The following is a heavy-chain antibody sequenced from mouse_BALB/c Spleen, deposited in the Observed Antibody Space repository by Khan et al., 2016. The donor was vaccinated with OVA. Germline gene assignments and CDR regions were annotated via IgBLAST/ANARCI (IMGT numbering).Heavy chain of an antibody. CDR3: VRDYYGSSYMTY. Sequence: EVELVESGGGLVQPGGSRKLSCAASGFTFSSFGMHWFRQAPEKGLEWVAYISSGSSTIYYADTVKGRFTISRDNPKNTLFLQMTRLRSEDTAMYYCVRDYYGSSYMTYWGQGTLVTVSA. D-gene: IGHD1-1*01. CDR1: GFTFSSFG. CDR2: ISSGSSTI. J-gene: IGHJ3*01. V-gene: IGHV5-17*02.